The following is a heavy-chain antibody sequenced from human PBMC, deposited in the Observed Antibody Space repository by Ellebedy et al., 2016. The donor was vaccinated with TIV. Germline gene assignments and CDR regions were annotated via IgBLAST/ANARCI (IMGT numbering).Heavy chain of an antibody. V-gene: IGHV3-23*01. CDR3: ADYPWGVGPAFDI. J-gene: IGHJ3*02. Sequence: GESLKISCAASGFSFSSYAMSWVRQAPGKGLEWVSGIVGSGGSRYADSVKGRFTIPRDNSKNTLYLRMDSLRVEDTAIYYCADYPWGVGPAFDIWGQGTMVTVSS. CDR1: GFSFSSYA. CDR2: IVGSGGSR. D-gene: IGHD4-11*01.